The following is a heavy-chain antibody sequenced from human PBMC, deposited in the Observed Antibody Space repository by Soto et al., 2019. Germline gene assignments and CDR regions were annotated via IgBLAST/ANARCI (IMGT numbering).Heavy chain of an antibody. CDR3: ARDGDYSNYYYYGMDV. Sequence: GGSLRLSCAASGFTFSSYSMNWVRQAPGKGLEWVSSISSSSSYIYYADSEKGRFTISRDNAKNSLYLQMNSLRAEDTAVYYCARDGDYSNYYYYGMDVWGQGTTVTVSS. V-gene: IGHV3-21*01. J-gene: IGHJ6*02. CDR1: GFTFSSYS. CDR2: ISSSSSYI. D-gene: IGHD4-4*01.